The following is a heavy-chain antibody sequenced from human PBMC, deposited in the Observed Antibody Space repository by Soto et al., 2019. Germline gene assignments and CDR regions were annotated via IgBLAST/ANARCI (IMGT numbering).Heavy chain of an antibody. J-gene: IGHJ4*02. Sequence: SGESLKISCRSSGYSFTNYWIGWVRQMPGKGLEWLGLIYPGDSDTRYSPSFQGRFTISRDNSKNTLYLQMNSLRAEDTAVYYCAKDLQTPGLEHPIFDYWGQGTLVTVSS. CDR2: IYPGDSDT. D-gene: IGHD1-1*01. CDR3: AKDLQTPGLEHPIFDY. V-gene: IGHV5-51*01. CDR1: GYSFTNYW.